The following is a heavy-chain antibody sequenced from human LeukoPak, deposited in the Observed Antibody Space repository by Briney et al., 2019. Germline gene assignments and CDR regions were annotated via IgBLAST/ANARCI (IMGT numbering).Heavy chain of an antibody. CDR3: ARLWSYYDNSGFFEDY. D-gene: IGHD3-22*01. CDR1: GYIFTNYY. J-gene: IGHJ4*02. V-gene: IGHV1-46*01. Sequence: ASVKVSCKASGYIFTNYYLYWVRQAPGQGLEWMGVINPVGGVTTYAQRFQGRVTMTRDTSTSTFDMELSSLKSEGTAVYYCARLWSYYDNSGFFEDYWGQGTLVTVSS. CDR2: INPVGGVT.